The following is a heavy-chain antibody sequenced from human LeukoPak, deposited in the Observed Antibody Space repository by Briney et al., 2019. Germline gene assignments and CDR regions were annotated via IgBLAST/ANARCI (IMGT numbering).Heavy chain of an antibody. V-gene: IGHV3-30*18. CDR2: ISYDGSNK. CDR1: GFTFSSYG. D-gene: IGHD5-18*01. Sequence: GGSLRLSCAASGFTFSSYGMHWVRQAPGKGLEWVAVISYDGSNKYYADSVKGRFTISRDNSKNTLYLQMNSLRAEDTAVYYCAKDLHIQLWHTDAFDIWGQGTMVTVSS. J-gene: IGHJ3*02. CDR3: AKDLHIQLWHTDAFDI.